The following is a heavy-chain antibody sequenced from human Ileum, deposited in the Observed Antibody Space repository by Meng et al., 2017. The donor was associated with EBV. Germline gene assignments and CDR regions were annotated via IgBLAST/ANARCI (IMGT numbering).Heavy chain of an antibody. D-gene: IGHD3-10*01. Sequence: QVQLVQSGAEVKKPGASVNASCKASGYTFTGYYMHWVRQAPGQGLEWMGRINPNSGGTNYAQKFQGRVTMTRDTSISTAYMELSRLRSDDTAVYYCARVGYGSGSFRFDYWGQGTLVTVSS. CDR3: ARVGYGSGSFRFDY. V-gene: IGHV1-2*06. CDR1: GYTFTGYY. J-gene: IGHJ4*02. CDR2: INPNSGGT.